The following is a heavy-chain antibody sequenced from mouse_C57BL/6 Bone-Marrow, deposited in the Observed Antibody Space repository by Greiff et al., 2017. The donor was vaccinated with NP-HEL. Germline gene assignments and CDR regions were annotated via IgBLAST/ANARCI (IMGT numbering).Heavy chain of an antibody. CDR3: ARYGSSLNWYFDV. J-gene: IGHJ1*03. D-gene: IGHD1-1*01. Sequence: QVQLQQPGAELVKPGASVKLSCKASGYTFTSYWMQWVKQRPGQGLEWIGEIDPSDSYTNYNQKFKGKATLTVDTSSSTAYMQLSSLTSEDSAVYYCARYGSSLNWYFDVWGTGTTVTVSS. CDR2: IDPSDSYT. CDR1: GYTFTSYW. V-gene: IGHV1-50*01.